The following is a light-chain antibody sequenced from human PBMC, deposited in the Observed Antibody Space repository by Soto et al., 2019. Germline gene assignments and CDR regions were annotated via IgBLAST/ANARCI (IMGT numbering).Light chain of an antibody. CDR2: GAS. CDR3: QQYGSSGT. J-gene: IGKJ1*01. V-gene: IGKV3-20*01. CDR1: QSVSNNY. Sequence: EIVLTQSPGTLSLSPGERATLSCRASQSVSNNYLAWYQQKPGQAPRLLIYGASNRATGIPDSFSGSGSATDFTLTISRLEPEYFAVYYCQQYGSSGTFGQGTKVDIK.